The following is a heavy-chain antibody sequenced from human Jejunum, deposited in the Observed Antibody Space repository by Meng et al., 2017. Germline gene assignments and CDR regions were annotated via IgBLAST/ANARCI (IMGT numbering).Heavy chain of an antibody. D-gene: IGHD6-13*01. CDR2: IFYSGTT. V-gene: IGHV4-39*07. CDR3: ARDTAGFGP. Sequence: QLQLLESGPGLGKPSETLSPTCAVSGGSISTAGYYWGWIRQSPGKGLEWIGSIFYSGTTYYNPSLKSRVTISIDTSKNQFSLKMNSVTAADTAVYYCARDTAGFGPWGQGTLVTVSS. J-gene: IGHJ5*02. CDR1: GGSISTAGYY.